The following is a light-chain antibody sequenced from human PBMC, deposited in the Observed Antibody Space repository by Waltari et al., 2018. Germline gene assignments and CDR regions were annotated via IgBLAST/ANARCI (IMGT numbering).Light chain of an antibody. V-gene: IGKV3-11*01. J-gene: IGKJ4*01. CDR1: ESVSNS. Sequence: VVTQSPAPLSLSPGARATLSCTASESVSNSLAWYQQKPGQGPRLLIYEASNRATGIPARFSGSGSGTDFTLTINNVEPEDFALYFCQQRFSWPPTFGGGTKVDI. CDR3: QQRFSWPPT. CDR2: EAS.